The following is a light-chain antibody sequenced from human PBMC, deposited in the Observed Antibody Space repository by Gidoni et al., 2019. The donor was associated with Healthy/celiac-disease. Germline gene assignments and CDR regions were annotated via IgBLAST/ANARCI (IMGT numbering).Light chain of an antibody. J-gene: IGLJ1*01. V-gene: IGLV1-40*01. Sequence: QSVLTQLPSVSGAPGQRVTISCTGSSSNIGAGYDVHWYQQLPGTAPKLLIYGNSNRPSGVPDRFSGSKSGTSASLAITGLQAEDEADYYCQSYDSSLSGRVFGTGTKVTVL. CDR1: SSNIGAGYD. CDR2: GNS. CDR3: QSYDSSLSGRV.